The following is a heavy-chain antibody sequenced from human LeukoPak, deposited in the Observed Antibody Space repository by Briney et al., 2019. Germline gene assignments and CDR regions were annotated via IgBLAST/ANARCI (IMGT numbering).Heavy chain of an antibody. CDR1: GGSISSYY. CDR2: IYCSGST. J-gene: IGHJ4*02. V-gene: IGHV4-59*01. Sequence: SETLSLTCTVSGGSISSYYWSWIRQPPGKGLEWIGYIYCSGSTNYNPSLKSRVTISVDTSKNQFSLKLSSVTAADTAVYYCARIYDSSGYYEGYWGQGTLVTVSS. CDR3: ARIYDSSGYYEGY. D-gene: IGHD3-22*01.